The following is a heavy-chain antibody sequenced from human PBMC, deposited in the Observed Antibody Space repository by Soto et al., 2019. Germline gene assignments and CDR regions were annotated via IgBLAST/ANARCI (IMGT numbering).Heavy chain of an antibody. CDR3: ARDQYCSSTSCLPEFDP. Sequence: QVQLVQSGAEVKKPGSSVKVSCKASGGTFSSYAISWVRQAPGQGLEWMGGIIPIFGTANYAQKFQGRVTITADESTSTAYMELSSLRSEDTAVYYCARDQYCSSTSCLPEFDPWGQGTLVTVSS. CDR2: IIPIFGTA. J-gene: IGHJ5*02. V-gene: IGHV1-69*01. CDR1: GGTFSSYA. D-gene: IGHD2-2*01.